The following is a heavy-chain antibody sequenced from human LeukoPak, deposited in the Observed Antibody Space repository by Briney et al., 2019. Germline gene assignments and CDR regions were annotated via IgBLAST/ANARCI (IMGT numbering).Heavy chain of an antibody. CDR2: INSDGSST. CDR3: ARVDSGWYRRYFDL. CDR1: GFTFSSYW. D-gene: IGHD6-19*01. V-gene: IGHV3-74*01. Sequence: GSLRLSCAASGFTFSSYWMHWVRQAPGKGLVWVSRINSDGSSTSYADSVKGRFTISRDNAKNTLYLQMNSLRAEDTAVYYCARVDSGWYRRYFDLWGRGTLVTVSS. J-gene: IGHJ2*01.